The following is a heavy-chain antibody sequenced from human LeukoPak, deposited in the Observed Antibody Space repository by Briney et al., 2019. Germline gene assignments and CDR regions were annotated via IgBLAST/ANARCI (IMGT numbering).Heavy chain of an antibody. D-gene: IGHD6-19*01. CDR2: INPNSGGT. Sequence: GASVKVSCKASGYTFTGYYMHWVRQAPGQGLEWMGRINPNSGGTNYAQKFQGRVTMTRDTSISTAYMELSRLRSDDTAVYYCARVWDSSGWYYDYWGQGTLVTVSS. CDR1: GYTFTGYY. V-gene: IGHV1-2*06. J-gene: IGHJ4*02. CDR3: ARVWDSSGWYYDY.